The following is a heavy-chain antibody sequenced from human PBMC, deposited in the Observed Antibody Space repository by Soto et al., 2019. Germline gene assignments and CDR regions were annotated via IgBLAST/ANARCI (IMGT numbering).Heavy chain of an antibody. CDR2: IYHSGST. V-gene: IGHV4-30-2*01. D-gene: IGHD3-22*01. CDR3: ARVYYESSGYTTGVWFDP. J-gene: IGHJ5*02. Sequence: SETLSLTCAVSGGSISSGGYSWSWIRQPPGKGLEWIGYIYHSGSTYYNPSLKSRVTISVDRSKNQFSLKLSSVTAADTAVYYCARVYYESSGYTTGVWFDPWGQGTLVTVSS. CDR1: GGSISSGGYS.